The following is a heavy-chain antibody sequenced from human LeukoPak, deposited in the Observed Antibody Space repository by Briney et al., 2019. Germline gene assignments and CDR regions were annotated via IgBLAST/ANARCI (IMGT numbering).Heavy chain of an antibody. D-gene: IGHD5-24*01. CDR1: GFSFDDYT. CDR2: ISWDGGDT. J-gene: IGHJ3*02. V-gene: IGHV3-43*01. Sequence: GGSLRLSCAASGFSFDDYTMHWDRQAPGKGLDWVSLISWDGGDTYYADSVKGRFTISRDNSKNSLYLQMHSLRPEDTAFYYCARGSSARYNDAFDIWGQGTMVTVSS. CDR3: ARGSSARYNDAFDI.